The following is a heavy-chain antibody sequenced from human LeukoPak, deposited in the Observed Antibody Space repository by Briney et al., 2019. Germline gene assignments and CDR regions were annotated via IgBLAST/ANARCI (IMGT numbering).Heavy chain of an antibody. CDR1: GFTFSSYA. Sequence: GGSLRLSCVASGFTFSSYAMHWVRQAPGKGLEWVAVISYDASNKYYADSVKGRFSISRDNSKNTLYLQMNSLRTEDTAVYFCARESRDSSSWYQEVDWFDPWGQGTLVTVSS. J-gene: IGHJ5*02. CDR2: ISYDASNK. D-gene: IGHD6-13*01. CDR3: ARESRDSSSWYQEVDWFDP. V-gene: IGHV3-30-3*01.